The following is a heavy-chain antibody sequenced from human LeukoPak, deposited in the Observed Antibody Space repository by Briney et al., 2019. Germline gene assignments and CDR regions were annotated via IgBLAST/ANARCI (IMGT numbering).Heavy chain of an antibody. CDR3: AKEWYNWNQDDAFDI. Sequence: PGRSLRLSCAASGFTFDDYAMHWVRQAPGKGLEWVSGISWNSGSIGYADSVKGRFTISRDNAKNSLYLQMNSLRAEDTAVYYCAKEWYNWNQDDAFDIWGQGTMVTVSS. V-gene: IGHV3-9*01. J-gene: IGHJ3*02. CDR2: ISWNSGSI. CDR1: GFTFDDYA. D-gene: IGHD1-20*01.